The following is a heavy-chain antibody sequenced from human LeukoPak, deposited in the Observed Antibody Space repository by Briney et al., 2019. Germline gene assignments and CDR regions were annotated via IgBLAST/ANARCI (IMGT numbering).Heavy chain of an antibody. V-gene: IGHV5-51*01. D-gene: IGHD1-1*01. CDR3: ARFRPRTKVDF. J-gene: IGHJ4*02. Sequence: GESLKISCKGSGYSFTYYWIAWVRQMPGKGLEWMGIFYPGDSDTRYSPSFQGQVTFSADKSISTAYLQWNSLKASDTAMYYCARFRPRTKVDFWGQGTLVTVSS. CDR2: FYPGDSDT. CDR1: GYSFTYYW.